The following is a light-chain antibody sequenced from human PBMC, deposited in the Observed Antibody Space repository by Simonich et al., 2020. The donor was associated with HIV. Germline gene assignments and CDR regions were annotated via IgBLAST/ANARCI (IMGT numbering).Light chain of an antibody. J-gene: IGLJ3*02. CDR1: SGSIASKY. CDR2: EDN. Sequence: NFILTQPHSVSESPGKTVIISCTRSSGSIASKYVQWYQQRPGSSPTTVNSEDNQIPSGVPDRFSGAIDSSSNSASLTISGLKTEDEADYYCQSYDSSNWVFGGGTKLTVL. V-gene: IGLV6-57*01. CDR3: QSYDSSNWV.